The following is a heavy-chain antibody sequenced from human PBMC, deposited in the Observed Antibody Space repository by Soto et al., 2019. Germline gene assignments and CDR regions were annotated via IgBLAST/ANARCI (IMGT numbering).Heavy chain of an antibody. CDR3: ARDFGEGDDSGLDY. D-gene: IGHD3-16*01. V-gene: IGHV1-46*01. CDR2: INPSGGST. CDR1: GYTFTSYY. Sequence: QVQVVQSGAEVKKPGASVKVSCKASGYTFTSYYLHWLRQAPGQGLEWMGIINPSGGSTRYAQNFQGSVTMTRDTSTSTVYMELSSLRSEDTAVYYCARDFGEGDDSGLDYWGQGTLVTVSS. J-gene: IGHJ4*02.